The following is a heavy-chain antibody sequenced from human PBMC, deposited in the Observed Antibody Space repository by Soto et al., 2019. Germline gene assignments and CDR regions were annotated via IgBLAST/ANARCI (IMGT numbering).Heavy chain of an antibody. V-gene: IGHV3-21*01. CDR2: ISSSSSYI. Sequence: EVQLVESGGGLGKPGGSLRLSCAASGFTFSSYSMNWVRQAPGKGLEWVSSISSSSSYIYYADSVKGRFTISRDNAKNSLYLQMNSLRAEDTAVYYCARDPVGATSRVGYWGQGTLVTVSS. D-gene: IGHD1-26*01. J-gene: IGHJ4*02. CDR1: GFTFSSYS. CDR3: ARDPVGATSRVGY.